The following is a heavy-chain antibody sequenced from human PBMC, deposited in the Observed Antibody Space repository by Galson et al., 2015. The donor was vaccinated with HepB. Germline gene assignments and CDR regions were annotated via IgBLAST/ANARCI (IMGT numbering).Heavy chain of an antibody. V-gene: IGHV1-69*13. Sequence: SVKVSCKASGGTFSSYAISWVRQAPGQGLEWMGGIIPIFGTANNAQKFQGRVTITADESTSTAYMELSSLRSEDTAVYYCARAVDYYDSSVSYFQHWGQGTLVTVSS. CDR1: GGTFSSYA. CDR2: IIPIFGTA. J-gene: IGHJ1*01. CDR3: ARAVDYYDSSVSYFQH. D-gene: IGHD3-22*01.